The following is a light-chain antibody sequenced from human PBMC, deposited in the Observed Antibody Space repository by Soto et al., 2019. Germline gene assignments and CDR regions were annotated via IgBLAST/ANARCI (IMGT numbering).Light chain of an antibody. CDR1: QSVSTF. J-gene: IGKJ1*01. CDR2: DAS. CDR3: QQRINWPRT. V-gene: IGKV3-11*01. Sequence: IVLTQSPVTLSLSPGERATLSCRASQSVSTFLAWYQQKPGQAPRLLIYDASNRASGIPARFSGSGSGTDFTLTISSLEPEDFAAYYCQQRINWPRTFGQGTKVDIK.